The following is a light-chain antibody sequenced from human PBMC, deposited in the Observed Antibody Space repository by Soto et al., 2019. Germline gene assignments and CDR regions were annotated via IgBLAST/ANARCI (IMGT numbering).Light chain of an antibody. CDR2: AAS. J-gene: IGKJ4*01. CDR3: QQSYSLPLT. Sequence: DIPMTQSPSSLSASVRDRVTITCRASQTISSYLNWYQQKPGKAPKLLIFAASSLQSGVPSRFRGSGSGTDFTLTISSLQPEDFATYYCQQSYSLPLTFGGGTKVEIK. CDR1: QTISSY. V-gene: IGKV1-39*01.